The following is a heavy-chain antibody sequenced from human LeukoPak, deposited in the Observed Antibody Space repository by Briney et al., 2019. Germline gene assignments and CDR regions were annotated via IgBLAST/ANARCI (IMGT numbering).Heavy chain of an antibody. J-gene: IGHJ3*02. Sequence: PSETLSLTCAVYGGSFSGYYWSWIRQPPGKGLEWIGEINHSGSTNYNPSLKSRVTISVDTSKNQFSLKLSSVTAADTAVYYCAGCRWLQCDAFDIWGQGTMVTVPS. CDR3: AGCRWLQCDAFDI. CDR2: INHSGST. CDR1: GGSFSGYY. V-gene: IGHV4-34*01. D-gene: IGHD5-24*01.